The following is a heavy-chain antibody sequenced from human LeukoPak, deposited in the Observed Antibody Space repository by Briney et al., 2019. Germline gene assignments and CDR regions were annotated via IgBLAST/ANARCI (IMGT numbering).Heavy chain of an antibody. J-gene: IGHJ3*02. CDR3: ARHARNILNAYDM. CDR2: IYYSGST. V-gene: IGHV4-59*08. Sequence: SETLSLTCTVSGGSISSYYWSWIRQPPGKGLEWIAYIYYSGSTKYNPSLKRRGTTSVDTSKNQFSLKVNFVTAADTAVYYCARHARNILNAYDMWGQGTIVTVSS. D-gene: IGHD2-2*02. CDR1: GGSISSYY.